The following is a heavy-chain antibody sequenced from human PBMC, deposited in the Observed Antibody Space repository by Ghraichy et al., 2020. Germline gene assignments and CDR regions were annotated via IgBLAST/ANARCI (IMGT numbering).Heavy chain of an antibody. D-gene: IGHD3-22*01. CDR3: AKTTYYYDSSGYYPNYFDY. J-gene: IGHJ4*02. Sequence: GESLNISCAASGFTFSSYAMSWVRQAPGKGLEWVSAISGSGGSTYYADSVKGRFTISRDNSKNTLYLQMNSLRAEDTAVYYCAKTTYYYDSSGYYPNYFDYWGQGTLVTVSS. CDR1: GFTFSSYA. V-gene: IGHV3-23*01. CDR2: ISGSGGST.